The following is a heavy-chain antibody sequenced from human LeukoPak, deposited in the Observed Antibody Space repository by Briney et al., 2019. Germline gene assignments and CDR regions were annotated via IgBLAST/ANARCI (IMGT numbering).Heavy chain of an antibody. CDR3: VRDFDY. CDR1: GFTFSSYE. V-gene: IGHV3-48*03. J-gene: IGHJ4*02. Sequence: GGSLRLSCAASGFTFSSYEMNWVRQAPGKGLEWVSYISSSGSTISYADSVKGRFTISRDSAENSLYLQMNTLRAEDTAVYYCVRDFDYWGQGTLVTVSS. CDR2: ISSSGSTI.